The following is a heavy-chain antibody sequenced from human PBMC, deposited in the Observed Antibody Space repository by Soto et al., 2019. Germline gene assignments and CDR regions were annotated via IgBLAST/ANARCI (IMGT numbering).Heavy chain of an antibody. Sequence: EVQLLESGGGLVQPGGSLRLSCGVSGFTFSSSAMAWVRQPPGEGLEWVSSISGNGVATFYADSVRGRFTISRDNSKNTLHLQMNSLGAEDTAVYHCAKMAFFGDPPGGDSWGQGTLVTVSS. CDR2: ISGNGVAT. CDR1: GFTFSSSA. D-gene: IGHD3-10*01. CDR3: AKMAFFGDPPGGDS. J-gene: IGHJ4*02. V-gene: IGHV3-23*01.